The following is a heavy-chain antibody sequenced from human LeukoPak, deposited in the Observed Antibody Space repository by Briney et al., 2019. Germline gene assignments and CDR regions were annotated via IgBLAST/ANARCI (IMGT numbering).Heavy chain of an antibody. Sequence: PGMSLRLCCAACGFTVRSYGMHWVREAQGKGLEWVAVISYGGSNKYYADSVKGRFTISRDNSKNTLYLQMNSLRAEDTAVYYCALRSGSFDYWGQGTLVTVSS. V-gene: IGHV3-30*03. CDR3: ALRSGSFDY. CDR1: GFTVRSYG. D-gene: IGHD3-10*01. CDR2: ISYGGSNK. J-gene: IGHJ4*02.